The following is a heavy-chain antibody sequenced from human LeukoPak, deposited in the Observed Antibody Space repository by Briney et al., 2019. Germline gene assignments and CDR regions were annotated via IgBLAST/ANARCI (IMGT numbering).Heavy chain of an antibody. Sequence: GGSLRLSCAASGFTFSSYWMSWVRQAPGKGLEWVANIKQDGSEKYYVESVKGRFTISRDNAKNSLYLQMNSLRAEDTAVYYCARDEIVATTKATYYYYMDVWGKGTTVTISS. CDR2: IKQDGSEK. V-gene: IGHV3-7*01. CDR3: ARDEIVATTKATYYYYMDV. CDR1: GFTFSSYW. D-gene: IGHD5-12*01. J-gene: IGHJ6*03.